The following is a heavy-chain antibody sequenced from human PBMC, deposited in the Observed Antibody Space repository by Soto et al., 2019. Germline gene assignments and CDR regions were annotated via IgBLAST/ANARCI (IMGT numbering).Heavy chain of an antibody. J-gene: IGHJ4*02. CDR2: VSDSGGST. V-gene: IGHV3-23*01. Sequence: TGGSLRLSCAASGFPFSSYAMHWIRQAPGKGLEWVSGVSDSGGSTYYADSVKGRFTLSRDKSKNTLYLQMNSLRAEDTAVYYCPKSLYFGDYVTNFDSWGQGTLVTVSP. CDR3: PKSLYFGDYVTNFDS. CDR1: GFPFSSYA. D-gene: IGHD4-17*01.